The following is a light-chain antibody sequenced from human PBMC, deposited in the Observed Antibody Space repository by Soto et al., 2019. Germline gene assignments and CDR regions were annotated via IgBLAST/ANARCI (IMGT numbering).Light chain of an antibody. V-gene: IGKV3-20*01. CDR3: QQYGSSPIT. CDR2: GAS. Sequence: EIVLTQSPATLSLSPGERATLSCRASQSVSRNYLAWYRKKPGQAPRLLIYGASTRATAIPDRFSGSGSGTDFTLTISRLEPEDFAVYYCQQYGSSPITFGQGTRLEIK. J-gene: IGKJ5*01. CDR1: QSVSRNY.